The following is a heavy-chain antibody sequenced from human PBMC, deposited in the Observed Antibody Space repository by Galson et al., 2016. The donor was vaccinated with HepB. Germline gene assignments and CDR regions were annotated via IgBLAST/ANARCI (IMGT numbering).Heavy chain of an antibody. CDR2: INPHGGST. V-gene: IGHV1-46*01. D-gene: IGHD1-26*01. CDR3: AREWDPIIRCLDF. J-gene: IGHJ4*02. CDR1: GYTFTSNF. Sequence: SVKVSCKASGYTFTSNFIHWVRQAPGQGLEWVGIINPHGGSTFSSKNFQGRVTMTRDTATNTVYMELSSLRSEDTAVYYCAREWDPIIRCLDFWGPGTPITVSS.